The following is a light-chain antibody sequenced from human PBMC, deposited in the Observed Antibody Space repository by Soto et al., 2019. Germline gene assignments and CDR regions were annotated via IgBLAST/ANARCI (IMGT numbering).Light chain of an antibody. Sequence: EIVLTQSPATLSLSPGERATLSCRASQSVSDYLAWYQQKPGQAPRLLIYDASNRATGIPASFNGSEAGTDFILTISKLEPEDFAGCYCQRRNIFLPITCGHDTRLDLK. CDR3: QRRNIFLPIT. CDR2: DAS. CDR1: QSVSDY. V-gene: IGKV3-11*01. J-gene: IGKJ5*01.